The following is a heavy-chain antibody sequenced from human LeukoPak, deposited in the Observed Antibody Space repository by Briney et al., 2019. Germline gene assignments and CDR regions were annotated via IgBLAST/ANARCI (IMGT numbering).Heavy chain of an antibody. V-gene: IGHV3-30*02. D-gene: IGHD3-10*01. Sequence: GGSLRLSCAASGFTFSSYGMHWVRQAPGKGLEWVAFIRYDGSNKYYADSVKGRFTISRDNSKNTLYLQMNSLRAEDTAVYYCANLPGDYGSGSYYNVQNYFDYWGQGTLVTVSS. J-gene: IGHJ4*02. CDR3: ANLPGDYGSGSYYNVQNYFDY. CDR1: GFTFSSYG. CDR2: IRYDGSNK.